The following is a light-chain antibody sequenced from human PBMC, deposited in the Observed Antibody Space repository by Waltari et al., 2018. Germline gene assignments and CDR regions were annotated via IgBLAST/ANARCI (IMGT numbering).Light chain of an antibody. CDR2: LTS. CDR3: MQTLQTPFT. Sequence: DIVMTQSPLSLPVTPGEPASISCRSTQSLLHNNGDNYLDWYVQRPGQSPQLLIYLTSKRASGVPDRLSGSGSGTDFTLKISRVEDEDVGVYYCMQTLQTPFTFGGGTKVEIK. CDR1: QSLLHNNGDNY. V-gene: IGKV2-28*01. J-gene: IGKJ4*01.